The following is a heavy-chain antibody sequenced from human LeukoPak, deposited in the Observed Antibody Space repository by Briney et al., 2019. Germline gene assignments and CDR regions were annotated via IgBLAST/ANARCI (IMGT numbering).Heavy chain of an antibody. CDR3: ARGVTTRVDAFDF. CDR2: INQDGSEQ. Sequence: GGSLGLSCAASGFTFSNYWMTWVRQAPGKGLEWVANINQDGSEQYYMDSVRGRFTISRDSAKNSLYLQMNSLRAEDTAVYYCARGVTTRVDAFDFWGQGTMVTVSS. V-gene: IGHV3-7*01. CDR1: GFTFSNYW. D-gene: IGHD4-17*01. J-gene: IGHJ3*01.